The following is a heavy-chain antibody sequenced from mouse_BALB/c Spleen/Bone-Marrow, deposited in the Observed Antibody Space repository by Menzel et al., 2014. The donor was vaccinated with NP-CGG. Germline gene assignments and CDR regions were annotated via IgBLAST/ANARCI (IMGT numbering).Heavy chain of an antibody. CDR2: INPSNGGT. V-gene: IGHV1S81*02. D-gene: IGHD2-1*01. CDR1: GYTFXSYY. J-gene: IGHJ2*01. Sequence: QVQLQQPGAELVKPGASVKLSCKASGYTFXSYYMYWVKQRPGQGLEWIGEINPSNGGTNFNEKFKSKATLTVDKSSSTAYMQLSSLTSEDSAVYYCTRWYYGNYFDYWGQGTTLTVSS. CDR3: TRWYYGNYFDY.